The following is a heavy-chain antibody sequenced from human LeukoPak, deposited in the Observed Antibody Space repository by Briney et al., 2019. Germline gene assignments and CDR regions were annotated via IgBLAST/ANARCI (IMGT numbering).Heavy chain of an antibody. V-gene: IGHV3-53*01. CDR2: IYSGGST. CDR3: ARNLEQQPILHY. D-gene: IGHD6-13*01. Sequence: GGSLTLSCAASGFTVSSNYMSRVRQAPGKGLEWVSVIYSGGSTYYADSVKGRFTISRDNSKNTLYLQMNSLRAEDTAVYYCARNLEQQPILHYWGQGTLVTVSS. J-gene: IGHJ4*02. CDR1: GFTVSSNY.